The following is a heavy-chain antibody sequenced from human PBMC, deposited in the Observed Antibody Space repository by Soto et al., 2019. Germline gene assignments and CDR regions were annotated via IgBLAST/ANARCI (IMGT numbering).Heavy chain of an antibody. J-gene: IGHJ4*02. CDR2: IYFSGNT. CDR3: ARFPLPSFSGGSCSSPIYPEIDY. D-gene: IGHD2-15*01. V-gene: IGHV4-39*01. CDR1: GGSVSTSRFF. Sequence: PSETLSLTCTVAGGSVSTSRFFWGWIRQPPGEGLEWIGTIYFSGNTYYNPSLRSRVTISVDTSQDQFSLQLSSVTAADTAVYYCARFPLPSFSGGSCSSPIYPEIDYWGRETRFTVPS.